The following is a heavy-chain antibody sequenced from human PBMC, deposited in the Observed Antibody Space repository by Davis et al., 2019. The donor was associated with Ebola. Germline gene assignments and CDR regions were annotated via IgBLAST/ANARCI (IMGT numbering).Heavy chain of an antibody. J-gene: IGHJ4*02. CDR3: AKADPQQYFDY. V-gene: IGHV3-30*02. CDR1: GFTFSISG. CDR2: IRSDGSVK. Sequence: GESLKISCAASGFTFSISGMHWVRQAPGKGLEWVAFIRSDGSVKYYADSLKGRFTISKDYSKNTLSLQMNSLRAEDTALYYYAKADPQQYFDYWGQGTLVTVSS.